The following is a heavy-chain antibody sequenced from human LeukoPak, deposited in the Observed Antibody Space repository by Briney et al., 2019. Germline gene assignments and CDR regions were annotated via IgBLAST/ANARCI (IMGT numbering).Heavy chain of an antibody. CDR3: ARDRYSSTWYAFDI. V-gene: IGHV4-59*01. CDR1: GGSISSYY. Sequence: PSETLSLTCTVSGGSISSYYWSWIRQPPGKGLEWIGYIYYSGSTNYNPSLKSRVTISVDRSKNQFSLNLSSVTTVDAAVYYCARDRYSSTWYAFDIWGQGTMVTVSS. CDR2: IYYSGST. D-gene: IGHD6-13*01. J-gene: IGHJ3*02.